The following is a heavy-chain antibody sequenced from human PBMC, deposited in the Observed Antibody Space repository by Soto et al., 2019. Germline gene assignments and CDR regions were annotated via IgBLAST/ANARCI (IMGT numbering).Heavy chain of an antibody. Sequence: ASVKVSCKASGYTFTSYAMHWVRQAPGQRLEWMGWINAGNGNTKYSQKFQGRVTITRDTSASTAYMELSSLRSEDTAVYYCARDRDLEWPIAWGDAFDIWGPGTMVTVSS. CDR1: GYTFTSYA. D-gene: IGHD3-3*01. V-gene: IGHV1-3*01. CDR2: INAGNGNT. J-gene: IGHJ3*02. CDR3: ARDRDLEWPIAWGDAFDI.